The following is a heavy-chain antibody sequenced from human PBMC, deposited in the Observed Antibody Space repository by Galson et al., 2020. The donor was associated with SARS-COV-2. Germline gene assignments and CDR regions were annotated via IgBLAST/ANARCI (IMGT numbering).Heavy chain of an antibody. V-gene: IGHV3-53*01. CDR3: ARERMAGTIYNYFDY. CDR2: IYSDGNT. J-gene: IGHJ4*02. D-gene: IGHD6-19*01. CDR1: GFSDSSSF. Sequence: GESLKISCAAYGFSDSSSFMTRARQAPGRGLEWASVIYSDGNTYYADTVKGRFTISRDNSKNTVYLQMNSLRAEDTAVYYCARERMAGTIYNYFDYWGQGTLVTVSS.